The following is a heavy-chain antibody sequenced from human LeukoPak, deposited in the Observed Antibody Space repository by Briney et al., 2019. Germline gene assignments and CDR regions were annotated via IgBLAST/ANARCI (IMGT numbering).Heavy chain of an antibody. CDR1: GFTFSTYA. D-gene: IGHD2-8*02. V-gene: IGHV3-74*01. CDR3: TRVQAGRSGLMDV. Sequence: PGRSLRLSCAASGFTFSTYAMHWVRQAPGEGLVWVSRVDPDGTTTNYADSVTGRFTTSRDNAKNTLYLQMNSLRAEDTALYYCTRVQAGRSGLMDVWGRGTTVTVSS. J-gene: IGHJ6*02. CDR2: VDPDGTTT.